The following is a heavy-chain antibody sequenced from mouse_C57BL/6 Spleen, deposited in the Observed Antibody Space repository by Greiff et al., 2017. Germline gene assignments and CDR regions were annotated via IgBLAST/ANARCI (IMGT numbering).Heavy chain of an antibody. D-gene: IGHD1-1*01. J-gene: IGHJ4*01. Sequence: VQRVESGPGLVQPSQSLSITCTVSGFSLTSYGVHWVRQSPGKGLEWLGVIWSGGSTDYNAAFMSRLSITKDNSKSQVFFKMNSLQADDAAIYYCAKRDSSYAMDYWGQGTSVTVSS. CDR1: GFSLTSYG. V-gene: IGHV2-5*01. CDR2: IWSGGST. CDR3: AKRDSSYAMDY.